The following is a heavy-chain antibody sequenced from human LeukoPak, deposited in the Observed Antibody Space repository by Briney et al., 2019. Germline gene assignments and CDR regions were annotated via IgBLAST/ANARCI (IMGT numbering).Heavy chain of an antibody. J-gene: IGHJ4*02. CDR2: ISYDGNDK. Sequence: PGRSLRLSCAASGFTFSSYGMHWVRQAPGKGLEWVAFISYDGNDKYYADSVKGRLTISRGNAKNSLYLQMDSLRDEDTAVYYCARDGGVDYWGQGTLVTVSS. CDR3: ARDGGVDY. V-gene: IGHV3-30*03. D-gene: IGHD6-25*01. CDR1: GFTFSSYG.